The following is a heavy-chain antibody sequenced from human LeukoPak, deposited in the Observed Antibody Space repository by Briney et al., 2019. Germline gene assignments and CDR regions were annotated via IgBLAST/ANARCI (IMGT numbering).Heavy chain of an antibody. CDR3: ARGPDYDILTGYFNWFDP. D-gene: IGHD3-9*01. V-gene: IGHV4-4*07. J-gene: IGHJ5*02. Sequence: SETLSLTCTVSGGSISTYYWSWIRQLAGKGLEWIGRIYTSESTNYNPSLKSRITMSVDTSKNQFSLKLSSVTAADTAMYYCARGPDYDILTGYFNWFDPWGQGTLVTVSS. CDR1: GGSISTYY. CDR2: IYTSEST.